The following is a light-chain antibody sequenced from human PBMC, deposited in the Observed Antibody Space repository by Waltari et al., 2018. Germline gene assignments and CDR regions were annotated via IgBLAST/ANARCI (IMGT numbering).Light chain of an antibody. CDR2: GTF. Sequence: EIVLTQSPGTLSLSPGERATLSCRASQSVGTSLAWYQQKRGQAPRLLIYGTFSRATGIPDRFSGSGSGTDFSLTIRRLEPEDYAVYYCQHYVRLPATFGQGTKVEIK. CDR3: QHYVRLPAT. V-gene: IGKV3-20*01. CDR1: QSVGTS. J-gene: IGKJ1*01.